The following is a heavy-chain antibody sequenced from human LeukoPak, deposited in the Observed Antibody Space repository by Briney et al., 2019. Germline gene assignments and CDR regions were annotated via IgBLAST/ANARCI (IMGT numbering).Heavy chain of an antibody. Sequence: PSETLSLTCTVSGGSISSSSYYWGWIRQPPGKGLEWIGSIYYSGSTYYNPSLKSRVTISVDTSKNQFSLKLSSVTAADTAVYYCARHLYSSDYYMEVWGKGTTVTVSS. J-gene: IGHJ6*03. V-gene: IGHV4-39*01. CDR3: ARHLYSSDYYMEV. CDR2: IYYSGST. CDR1: GGSISSSSYY. D-gene: IGHD6-13*01.